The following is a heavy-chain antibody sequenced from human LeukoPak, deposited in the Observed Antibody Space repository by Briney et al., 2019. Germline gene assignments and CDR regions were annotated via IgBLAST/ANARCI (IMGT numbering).Heavy chain of an antibody. CDR1: GGSTSSYY. J-gene: IGHJ4*02. V-gene: IGHV4-59*01. CDR3: ARGPSLIHSPH. D-gene: IGHD2-15*01. CDR2: IYYSGST. Sequence: SETLSLTCTVSGGSTSSYYWSWIRQPPGKGLEWIGYIYYSGSTNYNPSLKSRVTISVDTSKNQFSLKLSSVTAADTAVYYCARGPSLIHSPHWGQGTLVTVSS.